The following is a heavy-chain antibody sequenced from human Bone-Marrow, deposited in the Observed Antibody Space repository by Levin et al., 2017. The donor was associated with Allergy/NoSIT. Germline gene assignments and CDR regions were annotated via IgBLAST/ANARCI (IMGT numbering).Heavy chain of an antibody. J-gene: IGHJ1*01. D-gene: IGHD6-19*01. CDR2: IYPGDSDT. V-gene: IGHV5-51*01. CDR1: GYSFTSYW. CDR3: ARRGSSGWYGVGYFQH. Sequence: GGSLRLSCKGSGYSFTSYWIGWVRQMPGKGLEWMGIIYPGDSDTRYSPSFQGQVTISADKSISTAYLQWSSLKASDTAMYYCARRGSSGWYGVGYFQHWGQGTLVTVSS.